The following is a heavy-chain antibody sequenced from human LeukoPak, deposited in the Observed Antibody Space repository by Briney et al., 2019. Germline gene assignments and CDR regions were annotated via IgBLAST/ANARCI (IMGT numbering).Heavy chain of an antibody. Sequence: GGSLRLSCAASGFTFSSYGMHWVRRAPGKGLEWVAFIRYDGSNKYYADSVKGRFIISRDNSKNTLYLQMNSLRAEDTAVYYCAKEKGDGYNTYFDYWGQGTLVTVSS. CDR3: AKEKGDGYNTYFDY. CDR1: GFTFSSYG. D-gene: IGHD5-24*01. J-gene: IGHJ4*02. CDR2: IRYDGSNK. V-gene: IGHV3-30*02.